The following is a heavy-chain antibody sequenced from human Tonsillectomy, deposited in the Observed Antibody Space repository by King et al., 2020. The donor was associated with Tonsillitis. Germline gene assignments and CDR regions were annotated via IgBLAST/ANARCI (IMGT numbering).Heavy chain of an antibody. D-gene: IGHD1-7*01. CDR3: ARDGAGTVDFDY. J-gene: IGHJ4*02. CDR2: IGYDGSDT. V-gene: IGHV3-74*01. CDR1: GFTFSSYW. Sequence: VQLVESGGGLVQPGGSLRLSCAASGFTFSSYWLHWGRQAPGKGLIWVSRIGYDGSDTTYADSVKGRFTISRDNAKNTVYLQLNSLRAEDTAVYYCARDGAGTVDFDYWGQGTLVTVSS.